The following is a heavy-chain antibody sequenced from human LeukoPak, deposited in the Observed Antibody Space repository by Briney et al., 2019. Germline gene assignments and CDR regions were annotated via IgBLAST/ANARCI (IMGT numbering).Heavy chain of an antibody. Sequence: GGSLRLSCAASGFTFSDYYMSWIRQAPGKGLEWVSYISSGGSTRYYADSVKGQFTISRDNAKSSLYLQMNSLRAEDTAVYYCAKDLHGKRGFDYWGQGTLVTVSS. CDR2: ISSGGSTR. J-gene: IGHJ4*02. V-gene: IGHV3-11*04. CDR3: AKDLHGKRGFDY. CDR1: GFTFSDYY.